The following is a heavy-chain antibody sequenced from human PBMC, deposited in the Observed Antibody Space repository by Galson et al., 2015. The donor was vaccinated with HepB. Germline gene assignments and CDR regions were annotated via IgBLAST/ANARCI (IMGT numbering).Heavy chain of an antibody. D-gene: IGHD2-15*01. CDR3: ARGSGSGRFADP. V-gene: IGHV1-46*02. Sequence: SVKVSCKASGYTFNNYYMHWVRQAPGHGLEWMGIINLSGGATSYAQRFLGRVSMARDTSTSTVYMELSSLTSEDTAVYYCARGSGSGRFADPWGQGTLVTVSS. J-gene: IGHJ5*02. CDR2: INLSGGAT. CDR1: GYTFNNYY.